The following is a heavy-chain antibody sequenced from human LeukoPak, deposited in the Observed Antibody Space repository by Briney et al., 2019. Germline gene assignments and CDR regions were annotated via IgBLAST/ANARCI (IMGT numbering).Heavy chain of an antibody. D-gene: IGHD6-13*01. J-gene: IGHJ5*02. CDR2: IYYSGST. Sequence: SETLSLTCTVSGGSISSYYWTWIRQPPGKGLEWIGYIYYSGSTNYNPSLTSRVTISVDTSKNQFSLKLRSVTAADTAVYYCARVGSSWYWFDPWGQGTLVTVSP. V-gene: IGHV4-59*01. CDR1: GGSISSYY. CDR3: ARVGSSWYWFDP.